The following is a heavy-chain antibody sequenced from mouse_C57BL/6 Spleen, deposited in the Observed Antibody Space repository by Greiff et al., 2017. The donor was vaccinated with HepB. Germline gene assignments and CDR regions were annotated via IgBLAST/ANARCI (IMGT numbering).Heavy chain of an antibody. V-gene: IGHV5-16*01. Sequence: EVQLVESEGGLVQPGSSMKLSCTASGFTFSDYYMAWVRQVPEKGLEWVANINYDGSSTYYLDSLKSRFIISRDNAKNILYLQMSSLKSEDTATYYCAREEDYYGDYAMDYWGQGTSVTVSS. CDR1: GFTFSDYY. D-gene: IGHD1-1*02. CDR3: AREEDYYGDYAMDY. CDR2: INYDGSST. J-gene: IGHJ4*01.